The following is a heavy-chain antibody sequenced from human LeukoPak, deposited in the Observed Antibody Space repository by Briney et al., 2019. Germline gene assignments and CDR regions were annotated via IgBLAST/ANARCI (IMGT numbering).Heavy chain of an antibody. CDR1: GYTFTGYY. D-gene: IGHD1-26*01. V-gene: IGHV1-2*02. J-gene: IGHJ6*02. CDR3: ARVRYSGSYFSHYGMDV. CDR2: INPNSGGT. Sequence: ASVKVSCKASGYTFTGYYMHWVRQAPGQGLEWMGWINPNSGGTNYAQKFQGRVTMTRDTSISTAYMELSRLRSDDTAVYHCARVRYSGSYFSHYGMDVWGQGTTVTVSS.